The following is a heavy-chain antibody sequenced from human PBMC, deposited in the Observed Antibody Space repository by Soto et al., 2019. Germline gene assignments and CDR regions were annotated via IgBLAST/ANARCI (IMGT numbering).Heavy chain of an antibody. Sequence: ASVKVSCKASGGTFSSYAISWVRQAPGQGLEWMGGIIPIFGTANYAQKFQGRVTITADESTSTAYMELSSLRSEDTAVYYCAAHYYGSGSYFVYWGQGTLVTVSS. V-gene: IGHV1-69*13. CDR3: AAHYYGSGSYFVY. J-gene: IGHJ4*02. CDR1: GGTFSSYA. D-gene: IGHD3-10*01. CDR2: IIPIFGTA.